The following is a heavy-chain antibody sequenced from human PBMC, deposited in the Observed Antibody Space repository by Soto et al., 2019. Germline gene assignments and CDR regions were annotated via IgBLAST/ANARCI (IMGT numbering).Heavy chain of an antibody. Sequence: QVQLVQSGAEVQKPGSSVKVSCKVSGGTFSSYAISWVRQAPGQGLEWMGGIIPNFGAANYAQKFQGRITITADESTTTAYVELSSLRSDDTAVYYCAREGGGSYSPPKDWGQGTLVTVSS. D-gene: IGHD3-10*01. CDR1: GGTFSSYA. J-gene: IGHJ4*02. V-gene: IGHV1-69*01. CDR3: AREGGGSYSPPKD. CDR2: IIPNFGAA.